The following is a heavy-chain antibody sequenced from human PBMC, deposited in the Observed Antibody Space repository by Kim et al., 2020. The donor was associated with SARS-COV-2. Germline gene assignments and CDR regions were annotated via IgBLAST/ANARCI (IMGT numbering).Heavy chain of an antibody. CDR2: IYYSGST. V-gene: IGHV4-39*01. CDR3: ARSDWDRHWFDP. D-gene: IGHD2-21*01. Sequence: SETLSLTCTVSGGSISSSSYYWGWIRQPPGKGLEWIGSIYYSGSTYYNPSLKSRVTISVDTSKNQFSLKLSSVTAADTAVYYCARSDWDRHWFDPWGQGTLVTVSS. J-gene: IGHJ5*02. CDR1: GGSISSSSYY.